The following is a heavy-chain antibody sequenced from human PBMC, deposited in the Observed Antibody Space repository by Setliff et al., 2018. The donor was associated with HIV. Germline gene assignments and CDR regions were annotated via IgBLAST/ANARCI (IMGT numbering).Heavy chain of an antibody. J-gene: IGHJ5*02. CDR1: GGSISSSSYY. V-gene: IGHV4-39*01. CDR3: ASRWGLFGVEPT. Sequence: SETLSLTCTVAGGSISSSSYYWGWIRQPPGKGLEWIGSIYYSWSTYYNPSLKSRVTISVATSKNQFSLKLSSVTAADTAVYYCASRWGLFGVEPTWGKGTLVTVSS. CDR2: IYYSWST. D-gene: IGHD3-3*01.